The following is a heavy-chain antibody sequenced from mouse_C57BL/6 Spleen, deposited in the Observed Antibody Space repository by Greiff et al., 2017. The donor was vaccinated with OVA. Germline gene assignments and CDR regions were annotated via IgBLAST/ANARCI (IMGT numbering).Heavy chain of an antibody. D-gene: IGHD1-1*01. J-gene: IGHJ4*01. Sequence: VMLVESGPGLVQPSQSLSITCTVSGFSLTSYGVHWVRQSPGKGLEWLGVIWSGGSTDYNAAFISRLSISKDNSKSQVFFKMNSLQADDTAIYYCASPYYYGSPPYYAMDYWGQGTSVTVSS. CDR2: IWSGGST. CDR1: GFSLTSYG. V-gene: IGHV2-2*01. CDR3: ASPYYYGSPPYYAMDY.